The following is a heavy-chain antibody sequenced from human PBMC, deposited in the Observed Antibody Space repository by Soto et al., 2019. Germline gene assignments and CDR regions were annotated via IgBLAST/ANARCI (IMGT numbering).Heavy chain of an antibody. CDR3: ARGIAAPVGYYYGMDV. V-gene: IGHV4-31*02. Sequence: LRLSCAASGFTFSSYAMSWVRQAPGKGLEWICSIYYSGGTYYNPSLKSRVTISVDTSKNQFSLELSSVTAADTAVYYCARGIAAPVGYYYGMDVWGQGTTVTVSS. CDR2: IYYSGGT. J-gene: IGHJ6*02. D-gene: IGHD6-13*01. CDR1: GFTFSSYA.